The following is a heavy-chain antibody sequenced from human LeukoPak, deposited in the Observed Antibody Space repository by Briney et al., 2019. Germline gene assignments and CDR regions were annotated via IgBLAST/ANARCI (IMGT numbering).Heavy chain of an antibody. J-gene: IGHJ4*02. Sequence: SETLSLTCTVSGGSISSSSYYWGWIRQPPGKGLEWIGSIYYSGSTYYNPSLKSRVTISVDTSKNQFSLKLSSVTAADTAVYYCARDPNMITPEGRPDYWGQGTLVTVSS. D-gene: IGHD3-16*01. CDR1: GGSISSSSYY. CDR3: ARDPNMITPEGRPDY. V-gene: IGHV4-39*02. CDR2: IYYSGST.